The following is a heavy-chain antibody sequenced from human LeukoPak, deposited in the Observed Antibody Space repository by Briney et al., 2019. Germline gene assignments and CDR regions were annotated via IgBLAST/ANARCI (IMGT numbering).Heavy chain of an antibody. V-gene: IGHV1-2*02. CDR3: ARLYSGYGNYSYYKDV. CDR2: INPNSGGT. D-gene: IGHD5-12*01. J-gene: IGHJ6*03. CDR1: GYTFTGYY. Sequence: ASVKVSCKASGYTFTGYYIHWVRQAPGQGLEWMGWINPNSGGTNYAQKFQGRGTMTRDTSISTAYMELSRMRSDDTAVYYCARLYSGYGNYSYYKDVWGKGTTVTVSS.